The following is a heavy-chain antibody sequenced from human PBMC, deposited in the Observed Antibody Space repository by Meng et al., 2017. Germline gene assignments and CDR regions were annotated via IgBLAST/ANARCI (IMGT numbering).Heavy chain of an antibody. CDR1: GYTFTSYY. D-gene: IGHD3-22*01. V-gene: IGHV1-46*01. J-gene: IGHJ6*02. CDR2: INPSGGST. CDR3: ASFPLERYYDSSGYYYYYYGMDV. Sequence: ASVKVSCKASGYTFTSYYMHWVRQAPGQGLEWMGIINPSGGSTSYAQKFQGRVTMTRDTSTSTVYMELSSLRSEDTAVYYCASFPLERYYDSSGYYYYYYGMDVWAKGPRSPSP.